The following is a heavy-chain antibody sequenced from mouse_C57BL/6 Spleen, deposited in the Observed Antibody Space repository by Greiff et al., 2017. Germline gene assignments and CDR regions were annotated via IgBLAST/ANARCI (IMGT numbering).Heavy chain of an antibody. CDR3: ARSGHYYGSSYAVYFDY. D-gene: IGHD1-1*01. Sequence: VQLQQSVAELVRPGASVKLSCTASGFNIKNTYMHWVKQRPEQGLEWIGRIDPANGNTKYAPKFQGKATITADTSSNTAYLQLSSLTSEDTAIYYCARSGHYYGSSYAVYFDYWGQGTTLTVSS. CDR2: IDPANGNT. CDR1: GFNIKNTY. J-gene: IGHJ2*01. V-gene: IGHV14-3*01.